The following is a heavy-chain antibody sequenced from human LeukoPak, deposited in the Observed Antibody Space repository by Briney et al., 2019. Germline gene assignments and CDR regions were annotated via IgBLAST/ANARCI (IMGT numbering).Heavy chain of an antibody. D-gene: IGHD1-26*01. Sequence: ASVKVSCKASGGTFSSYAISWVRQAPGQGVEWMGWISAYNGNTNYAQKLQGRVTMTTDTSTSTAYMELRSLRSDDTAVYHCARARELLGWFDPWGQGTLVTVSS. CDR1: GGTFSSYA. J-gene: IGHJ5*02. CDR2: ISAYNGNT. V-gene: IGHV1-18*01. CDR3: ARARELLGWFDP.